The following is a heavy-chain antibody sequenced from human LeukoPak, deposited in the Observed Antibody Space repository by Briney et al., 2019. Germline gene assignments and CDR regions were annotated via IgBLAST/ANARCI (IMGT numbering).Heavy chain of an antibody. Sequence: PSETLSLTCAVSGGSISSGGYSWSWIRQPPGKGLEWIGYIYHSGSTYYNPSLKSRVTISVDRSKNQFSLKLSSVTAADTAIYYCAGEPAAASSLDYWGLGTLVTVSS. J-gene: IGHJ4*02. V-gene: IGHV4-30-2*01. D-gene: IGHD6-13*01. CDR1: GGSISSGGYS. CDR2: IYHSGST. CDR3: AGEPAAASSLDY.